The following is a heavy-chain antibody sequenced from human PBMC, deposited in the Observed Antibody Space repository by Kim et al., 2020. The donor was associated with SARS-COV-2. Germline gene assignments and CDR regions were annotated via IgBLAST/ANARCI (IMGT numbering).Heavy chain of an antibody. CDR1: GFTFSSYA. CDR2: ISSNGAST. D-gene: IGHD3-9*01. V-gene: IGHV3-64D*09. CDR3: VKGGGGLRYFDWLSNFDY. Sequence: GGSLRLSCSASGFTFSSYAINWVRQAPGKGLEYVSTISSNGASTYYADSVKGRLTNSRDNSKNTLELQMSRLRAEDTAVYYCVKGGGGLRYFDWLSNFDYWGQGTLSPAP. J-gene: IGHJ4*02.